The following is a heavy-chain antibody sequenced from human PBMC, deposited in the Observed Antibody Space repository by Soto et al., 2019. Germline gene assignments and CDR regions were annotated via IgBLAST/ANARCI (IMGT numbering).Heavy chain of an antibody. Sequence: QVQLQESGPGLVRPSETLSLTCTVSGGSISNSYWSWIRQSPEKGLEWIGYIYSSGSTNYNPSLNSRVHISRSQSQNQFPLKVGPSGPAGTAGKFWAETNPPVPYGSGPMGVLGQGTTVTVSS. D-gene: IGHD3-10*01. CDR1: GGSISNSY. V-gene: IGHV4-4*08. J-gene: IGHJ6*02. CDR3: AETNPPVPYGSGPMGV. CDR2: IYSSGST.